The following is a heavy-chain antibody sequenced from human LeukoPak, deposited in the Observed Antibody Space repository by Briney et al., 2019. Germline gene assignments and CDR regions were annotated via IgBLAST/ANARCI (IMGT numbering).Heavy chain of an antibody. CDR3: ARSTLAWVAVAGTDAFDI. Sequence: GASVKVSCKASGYTFTGYYMHWVRQAPGQGLEWMGWINPNSGGTNYAQKFQGRVTMTRDTSISTAYMELSRLRSDDTAVYYCARSTLAWVAVAGTDAFDIWGQGTMVTVSS. CDR1: GYTFTGYY. V-gene: IGHV1-2*02. D-gene: IGHD6-19*01. J-gene: IGHJ3*02. CDR2: INPNSGGT.